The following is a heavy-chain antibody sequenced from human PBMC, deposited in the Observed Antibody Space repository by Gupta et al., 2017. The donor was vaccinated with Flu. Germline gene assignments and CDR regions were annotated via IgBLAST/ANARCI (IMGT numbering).Heavy chain of an antibody. D-gene: IGHD6-19*01. Sequence: EWIGYIYYSGSTYYNPSLKSRVTISVDTSKNQFSLKLSSVTAADTAVYYCARDRFSSGTQQGIDYWGQGTLVTVSS. CDR3: ARDRFSSGTQQGIDY. J-gene: IGHJ4*02. CDR2: IYYSGST. V-gene: IGHV4-31*02.